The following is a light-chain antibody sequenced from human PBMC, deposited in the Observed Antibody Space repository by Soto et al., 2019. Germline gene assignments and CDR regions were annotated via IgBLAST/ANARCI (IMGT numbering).Light chain of an antibody. CDR2: DAP. V-gene: IGKV3-11*01. J-gene: IGKJ1*01. Sequence: EIVLTQSPATLSLSPGERATLSSRASQSVSSYFAWYQQKPGQAPRLLIYDAPNRATGIPARFSGSGSGTDFTLTISSLEPEDFAVYYCQQRGNWPLTFGQGTKVEIK. CDR3: QQRGNWPLT. CDR1: QSVSSY.